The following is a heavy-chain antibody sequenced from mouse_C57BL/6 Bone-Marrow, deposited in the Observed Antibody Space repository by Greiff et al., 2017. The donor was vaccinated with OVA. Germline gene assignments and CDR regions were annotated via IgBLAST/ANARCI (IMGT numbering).Heavy chain of an antibody. D-gene: IGHD2-9*01. J-gene: IGHJ3*01. V-gene: IGHV1-53*01. Sequence: VQLQQPGTELVKPGASVKLSCKASGYTFTSYWMHWVKQRPGQGLEWIGNINPSNGGTNYNEQFKSKATLTVDKSSSTAYMQLSSLTSEDSAVYYCARARAYYGYGTWFAYWGQGTLVTVSA. CDR2: INPSNGGT. CDR3: ARARAYYGYGTWFAY. CDR1: GYTFTSYW.